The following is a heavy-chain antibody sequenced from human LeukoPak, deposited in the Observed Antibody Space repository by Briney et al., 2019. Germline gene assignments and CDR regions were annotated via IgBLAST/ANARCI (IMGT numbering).Heavy chain of an antibody. CDR3: ARDEGYYYGSGSLGTRFDP. CDR2: IYPNSGGT. D-gene: IGHD3-10*01. V-gene: IGHV1-2*02. CDR1: GYTFTGYF. Sequence: ASVKVSCKASGYTFTGYFMHWVRQAPGQGLEWMGWIYPNSGGTNYAQNFQGRVTMTRDTSISTAYMELSRLRSDDTAVYYCARDEGYYYGSGSLGTRFDPWGQGTLVTVSS. J-gene: IGHJ5*02.